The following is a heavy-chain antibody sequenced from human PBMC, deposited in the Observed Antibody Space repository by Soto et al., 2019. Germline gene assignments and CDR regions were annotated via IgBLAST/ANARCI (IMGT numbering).Heavy chain of an antibody. CDR1: GDTFSSYA. CDR3: ARERSRYDRSGYYRPDY. Sequence: ASVKVSCKTSGDTFSSYAISWVRQAPGQGLEWMGGIIPILGTPSYAQKFQGRVTITADKSTSTAYMELSSLRSEDTAVYYCARERSRYDRSGYYRPDYWGQGALVTVSS. D-gene: IGHD3-22*01. J-gene: IGHJ4*02. CDR2: IIPILGTP. V-gene: IGHV1-69*10.